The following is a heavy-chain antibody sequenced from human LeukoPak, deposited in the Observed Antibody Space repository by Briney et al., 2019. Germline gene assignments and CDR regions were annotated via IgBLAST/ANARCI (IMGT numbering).Heavy chain of an antibody. D-gene: IGHD3-22*01. CDR3: ARGLVYDSSALDY. V-gene: IGHV3-30-3*01. Sequence: GGSLRLSRAASGFTFSSYAMPWVRQAPGKGLEWVAVISYDGSNKYYADSVKGRFTISRDNSKNTLYLQMNSLRAEDTAVYYCARGLVYDSSALDYWGQGTLVTVSS. CDR1: GFTFSSYA. J-gene: IGHJ4*02. CDR2: ISYDGSNK.